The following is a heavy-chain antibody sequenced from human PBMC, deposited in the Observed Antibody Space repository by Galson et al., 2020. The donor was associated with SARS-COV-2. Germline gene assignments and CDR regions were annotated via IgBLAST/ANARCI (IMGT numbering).Heavy chain of an antibody. J-gene: IGHJ4*02. V-gene: IGHV3-30*04. D-gene: IGHD3-22*01. Sequence: GGSLRLSCAASGFTFSSYAMHWVRQAPGKGLEWVAVISYDGSNKYYADSVKGRFTISRDNSKNTLYLQMNSLRAEDTAVYYCARPPREYYDSSGYYLITYYVDYWGQGTLVTFAS. CDR1: GFTFSSYA. CDR2: ISYDGSNK. CDR3: ARPPREYYDSSGYYLITYYVDY.